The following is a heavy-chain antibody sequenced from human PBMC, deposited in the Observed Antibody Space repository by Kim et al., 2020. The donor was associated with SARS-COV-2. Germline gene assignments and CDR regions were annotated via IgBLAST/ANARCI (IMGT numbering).Heavy chain of an antibody. CDR3: ARVLRYFDWRGGVYYYYGMDV. CDR1: GGSFSGYY. V-gene: IGHV4-34*01. J-gene: IGHJ6*02. Sequence: SETLSLTCAVYGGSFSGYYWSWIRQPPGKGLEWIGEINHSGSTNYNPSLKSRVTISVDTSKNQFSLKLSSVTAADTAVYYCARVLRYFDWRGGVYYYYGMDVWGQGTTVTVSS. CDR2: INHSGST. D-gene: IGHD3-9*01.